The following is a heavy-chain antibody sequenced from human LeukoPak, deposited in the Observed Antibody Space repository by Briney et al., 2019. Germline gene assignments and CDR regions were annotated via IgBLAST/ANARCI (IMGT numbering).Heavy chain of an antibody. CDR1: GFTFSNYS. V-gene: IGHV3-48*01. Sequence: GGSLRLSCAASGFTFSNYSMNWVRQAPGKGLEWVSYISSSSSTIYYADSVKGRFTISRDNAKNSLYLQMNSLRAEDTAVYYCARTALGTYGDAFDIWGQGTMVTVSS. CDR2: ISSSSSTI. J-gene: IGHJ3*02. D-gene: IGHD1-7*01. CDR3: ARTALGTYGDAFDI.